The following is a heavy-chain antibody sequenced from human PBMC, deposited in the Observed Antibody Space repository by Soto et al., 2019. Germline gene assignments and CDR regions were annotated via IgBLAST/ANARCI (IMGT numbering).Heavy chain of an antibody. Sequence: SVKVSCKASGGTFSSYAISWVRQAPGQGLEWMGGIIPIFGTANYAQKFQGRVTITADKSTSTAYMELSSLRSEDTAVYYCARDPYYYDSSGYSVYGMDVWGQGTTVTVS. D-gene: IGHD3-22*01. CDR2: IIPIFGTA. CDR1: GGTFSSYA. CDR3: ARDPYYYDSSGYSVYGMDV. V-gene: IGHV1-69*06. J-gene: IGHJ6*02.